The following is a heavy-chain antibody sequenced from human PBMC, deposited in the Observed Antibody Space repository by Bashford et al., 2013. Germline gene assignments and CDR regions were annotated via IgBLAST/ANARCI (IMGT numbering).Heavy chain of an antibody. CDR2: MNPNSGNT. J-gene: IGHJ4*02. D-gene: IGHD1-1*01. V-gene: IGHV1-8*01. Sequence: WVRQAPGQGLEWMGWMNPNSGNTGYAQKFQGRVTMTRDTSKSIVYMELSGLRSEDTAVYYCAREDNDVGFDYVGPGNPGHRLL. CDR3: AREDNDVGFDY.